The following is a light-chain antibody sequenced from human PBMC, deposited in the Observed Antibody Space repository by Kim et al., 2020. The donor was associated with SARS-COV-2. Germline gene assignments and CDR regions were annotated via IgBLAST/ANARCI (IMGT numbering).Light chain of an antibody. V-gene: IGKV3-20*01. CDR3: QQYGSSRYT. J-gene: IGKJ2*01. Sequence: LSPGERATLSRRASQTVTSSNFAWYQHKPGQAPRLLIYGASSRATGIPDRFSGSGAGTDFTLTISRLEPEDFAVYYCQQYGSSRYTFGQGTKLEI. CDR1: QTVTSSN. CDR2: GAS.